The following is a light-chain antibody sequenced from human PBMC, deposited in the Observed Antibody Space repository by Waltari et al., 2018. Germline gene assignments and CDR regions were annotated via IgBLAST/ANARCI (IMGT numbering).Light chain of an antibody. CDR2: KAS. CDR1: QSISNW. V-gene: IGKV1-5*03. Sequence: DIQMTQSTSSLSAAVGDRVTITCRASQSISNWLAWYQQKPGKAPILLIYKASILNSGVPSMFSGSAAGTPFTLTISSLQPGDFATYYCQQYNTYSSLGQATKLEIK. CDR3: QQYNTYSS. J-gene: IGKJ2*01.